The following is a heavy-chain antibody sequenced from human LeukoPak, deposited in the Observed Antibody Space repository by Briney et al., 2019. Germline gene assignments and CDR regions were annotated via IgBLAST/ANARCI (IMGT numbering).Heavy chain of an antibody. CDR3: ARDRRPWYFDL. CDR1: GFTFSSYA. J-gene: IGHJ2*01. D-gene: IGHD6-6*01. CDR2: ITGGGDIT. Sequence: GGSLRLSCAACGFTFSSYAMSWVRQAPGKGLEWVSTITGGGDITKYADSVKGRFTISRDDPKNTLYLQMNSLRADDTAVYYCARDRRPWYFDLWGRGTLVTVSS. V-gene: IGHV3-23*01.